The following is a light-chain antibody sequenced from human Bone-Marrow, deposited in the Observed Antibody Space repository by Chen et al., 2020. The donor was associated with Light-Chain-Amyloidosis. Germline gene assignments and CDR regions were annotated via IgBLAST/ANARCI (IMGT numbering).Light chain of an antibody. J-gene: IGLJ2*01. CDR1: SSDVGSYHR. V-gene: IGLV2-18*02. CDR2: EVT. CDR3: SSYTRPTTLI. Sequence: QSALTQTPSVSGSPGQSVTISCTGTSSDVGSYHRFSWYQQSPGTAPKLMIYEVTKRPSGVPDRFSGSKSGITASLTISGLQAEDEADYYCSSYTRPTTLIFGGGTKLTVL.